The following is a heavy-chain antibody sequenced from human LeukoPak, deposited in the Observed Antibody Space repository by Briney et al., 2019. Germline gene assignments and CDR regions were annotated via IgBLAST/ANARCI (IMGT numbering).Heavy chain of an antibody. CDR1: GFTFSNYA. V-gene: IGHV3-33*08. CDR2: IWYDGSNK. D-gene: IGHD6-19*01. Sequence: PGGSLRLSCAASGFTFSNYAMHWVRQAPGKGLEWVAVIWYDGSNKYYADSVKGRFTISRDNSKNTLYLQMNRLRAEDTAVYYCAREDSSGWYSLDYWGQGTLVTVSS. CDR3: AREDSSGWYSLDY. J-gene: IGHJ4*02.